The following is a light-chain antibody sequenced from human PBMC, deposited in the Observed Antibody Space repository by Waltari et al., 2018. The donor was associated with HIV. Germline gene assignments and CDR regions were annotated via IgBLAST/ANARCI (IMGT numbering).Light chain of an antibody. CDR2: VQPDGMF. CDR1: AGYQPYV. V-gene: IGLV4-60*03. Sequence: QPVLTQSSSVYGFLGSSVNLPCTLSAGYQPYVLAWHQQSPGRAPRFLMKVQPDGMFNRGNGLSHRCSASAVGGDRTLTISNVQSDDEAEYICETWDQNVRVFGGGTRLTVL. CDR3: ETWDQNVRV. J-gene: IGLJ2*01.